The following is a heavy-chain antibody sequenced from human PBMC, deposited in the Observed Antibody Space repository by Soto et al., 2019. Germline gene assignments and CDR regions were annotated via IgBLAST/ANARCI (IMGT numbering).Heavy chain of an antibody. Sequence: QVQLVQSGPAVRKPGASVKVSCKASGYTFRDYGIAWVRQAPGQGLEWMGWISAFNGHTNYAQKFQGRVTVTADASTATAYMELRSLRPDDTAMYFCARGKGYGYDHWGQGTLVTVSS. CDR1: GYTFRDYG. CDR2: ISAFNGHT. J-gene: IGHJ4*02. CDR3: ARGKGYGYDH. D-gene: IGHD5-12*01. V-gene: IGHV1-18*01.